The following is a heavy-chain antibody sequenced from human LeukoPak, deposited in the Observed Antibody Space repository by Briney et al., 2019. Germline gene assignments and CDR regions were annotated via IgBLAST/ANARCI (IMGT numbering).Heavy chain of an antibody. CDR3: ARDKGTSYLSSFDY. J-gene: IGHJ4*02. Sequence: GGSLRLSCTVSGFTVNSNSMSWVRQAPGKGLEWVSFIYSDNTHYSDSVKGRFTISRDNSKNTLYLQMNSLRAADTAVYYCARDKGTSYLSSFDYWGQGTLVTVSS. D-gene: IGHD6-6*01. V-gene: IGHV3-66*03. CDR2: IYSDNT. CDR1: GFTVNSNS.